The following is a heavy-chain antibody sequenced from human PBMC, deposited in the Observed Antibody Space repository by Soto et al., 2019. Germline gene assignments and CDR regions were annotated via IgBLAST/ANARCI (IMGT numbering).Heavy chain of an antibody. CDR1: GGTFRSYA. Sequence: SVKVSCKASGGTFRSYAVSWVRQAPGQGLEWMGGIIPVSGAANYAQKFQGRVTMTANKSTSTAFMEVTSLKSEDTAVYYCARGRPYGMDVWGQGTTVTVSS. CDR2: IIPVSGAA. J-gene: IGHJ6*02. CDR3: ARGRPYGMDV. V-gene: IGHV1-69*06.